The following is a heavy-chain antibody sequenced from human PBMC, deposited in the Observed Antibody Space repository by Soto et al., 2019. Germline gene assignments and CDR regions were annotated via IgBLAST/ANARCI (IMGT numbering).Heavy chain of an antibody. CDR3: AKYVNYERNCFDY. D-gene: IGHD3-22*01. Sequence: GGPLRLPCAASGFTFSSYAMSWVRQAPGKGLEWVSAISGSGGSTYYADSVKGRFTISRDNSKNTLYLQMNSLRAEDTAVYYCAKYVNYERNCFDYWGQGTLVTVSS. J-gene: IGHJ4*02. V-gene: IGHV3-23*01. CDR1: GFTFSSYA. CDR2: ISGSGGST.